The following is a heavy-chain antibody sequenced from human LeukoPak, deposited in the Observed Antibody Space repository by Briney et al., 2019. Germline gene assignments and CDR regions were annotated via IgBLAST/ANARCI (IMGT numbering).Heavy chain of an antibody. V-gene: IGHV1-18*01. CDR2: ISAYNGNT. D-gene: IGHD5-12*01. CDR1: GYTXSSYG. CDR3: ARDQGIYNHRIIDS. J-gene: IGHJ4*02. Sequence: ASLKVSCKASGYTXSSYGISGVRQAPGQGLEWMGWISAYNGNTNFAQEFQGRVTMTTDTSTSTASMELRSLRSDDTAVYYCARDQGIYNHRIIDSWGQGTMVTVSS.